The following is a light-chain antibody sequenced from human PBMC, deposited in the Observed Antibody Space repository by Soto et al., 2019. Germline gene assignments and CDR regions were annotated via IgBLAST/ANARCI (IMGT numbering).Light chain of an antibody. Sequence: EIVLTQSPGTLSLSPGERATLSCRASQSLSSSYLAWYQQKPGQAPRLLIYGASSRATAIPDRFSGSGSGTDFTLNINRLEPEDFAVYYCQHFGSSLTFGGGTK. J-gene: IGKJ4*01. CDR3: QHFGSSLT. V-gene: IGKV3-20*01. CDR2: GAS. CDR1: QSLSSSY.